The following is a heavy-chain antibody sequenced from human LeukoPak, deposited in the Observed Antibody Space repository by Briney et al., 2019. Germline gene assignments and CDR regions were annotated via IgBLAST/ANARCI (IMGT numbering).Heavy chain of an antibody. J-gene: IGHJ4*01. D-gene: IGHD3-9*01. CDR3: ARERGSLTGYLSIDY. V-gene: IGHV4-59*12. CDR1: GGSISSYY. Sequence: SETLSLTCTVSGGSISSYYWSWIRQPPGKGLEWIGYIHYSGSTNYNPSLKSRVTISVDTSKNQFSLKLSSVTAADTAVYYCARERGSLTGYLSIDYWGHGTLVTVSS. CDR2: IHYSGST.